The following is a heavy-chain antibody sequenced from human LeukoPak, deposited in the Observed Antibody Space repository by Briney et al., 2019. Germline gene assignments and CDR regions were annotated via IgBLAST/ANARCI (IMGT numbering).Heavy chain of an antibody. Sequence: SETLSLTCTVSGYSISSGYYWGWIRQPPGKGLEWIGSIYHSGSTYCNPSLKSRVTISVDTSKNQFSLKLSSVTAADTAVYYCARIGYSSTLDYWGQGTLVTVSS. CDR1: GYSISSGYY. J-gene: IGHJ4*02. D-gene: IGHD6-13*01. CDR2: IYHSGST. V-gene: IGHV4-38-2*02. CDR3: ARIGYSSTLDY.